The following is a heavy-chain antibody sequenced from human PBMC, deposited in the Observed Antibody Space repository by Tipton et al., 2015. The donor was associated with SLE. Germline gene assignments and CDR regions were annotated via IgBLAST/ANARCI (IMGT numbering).Heavy chain of an antibody. CDR2: INRRGDTL. CDR1: GFDFGYFS. CDR3: VKEQRGTRWVTFDG. V-gene: IGHV3-43*01. J-gene: IGHJ3*01. D-gene: IGHD1-7*01. Sequence: SLRLSCTASGFDFGYFSMHWVRQPPGKGLEWVSLINRRGDTLFYEDSVRGRFTISRDNSKNSLYLQMDSLRSEDTALYYCVKEQRGTRWVTFDGWGRGTLASVSS.